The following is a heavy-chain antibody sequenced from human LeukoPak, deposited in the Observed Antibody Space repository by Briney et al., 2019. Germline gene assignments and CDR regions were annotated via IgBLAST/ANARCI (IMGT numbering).Heavy chain of an antibody. CDR2: ICSSSSYI. CDR3: ARDPNLTGYRRLPEGFDY. J-gene: IGHJ4*02. CDR1: GFTFSSYS. V-gene: IGHV3-21*01. Sequence: GGSLRLSCAASGFTFSSYSMNWVRQAPGKGLEWVSSICSSSSYIYYADSVKGRFTISRDNAKNSLYLQMNSLRAEDTAVYYCARDPNLTGYRRLPEGFDYWGQGTLVTVSS. D-gene: IGHD3-9*01.